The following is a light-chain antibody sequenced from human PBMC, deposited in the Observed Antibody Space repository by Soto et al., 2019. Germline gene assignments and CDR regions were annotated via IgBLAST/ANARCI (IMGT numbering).Light chain of an antibody. V-gene: IGKV3-15*01. J-gene: IGKJ4*01. CDR2: FAS. CDR3: QQYNKWPLT. CDR1: QSVSNN. Sequence: EIVMTQSPATLSLSPGEKATLSCRASQSVSNNLAWYQQKPGQAPRLLIYFASTRATGIPARFSGSGSGTEFTLTISSLQSEDSATYYCQQYNKWPLTFGGGTKVETK.